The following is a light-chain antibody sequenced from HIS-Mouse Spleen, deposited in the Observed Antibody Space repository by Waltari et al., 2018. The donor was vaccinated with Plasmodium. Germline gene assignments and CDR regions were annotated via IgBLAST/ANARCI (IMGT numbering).Light chain of an antibody. Sequence: SYELTQPPSVSVSPGQTARIPCSGDALPKKYAYWYQQKSGQAPVLVIYEDSKRPSGIPESFSGSSSGTIATLTISGAQVEDEADYYCYSTDSSGNHRVFGGGTKLTVL. CDR2: EDS. V-gene: IGLV3-10*01. J-gene: IGLJ3*02. CDR1: ALPKKY. CDR3: YSTDSSGNHRV.